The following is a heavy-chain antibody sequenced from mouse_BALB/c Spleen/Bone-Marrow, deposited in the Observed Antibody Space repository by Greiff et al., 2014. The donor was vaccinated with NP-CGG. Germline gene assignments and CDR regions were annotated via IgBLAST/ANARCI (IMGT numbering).Heavy chain of an antibody. CDR1: GYAFSSYW. Sequence: VKLQESGAELVRPGSSVKISCKASGYAFSSYWMNWVKQRPGRGLEWIGQIYPGDGDTNYNGKFKGKATLTADKSSSTAYMQLSSLTSEDSAVYFCARGVPMDYWGQGTSVTVSS. CDR2: IYPGDGDT. J-gene: IGHJ4*01. V-gene: IGHV1-80*01. CDR3: ARGVPMDY.